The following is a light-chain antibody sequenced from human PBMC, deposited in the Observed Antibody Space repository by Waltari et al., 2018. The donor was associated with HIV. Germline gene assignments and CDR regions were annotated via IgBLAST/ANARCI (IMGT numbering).Light chain of an antibody. Sequence: QSALTQPPSASGSPGQSVTLSCTGTSSDVGGFDYVSWYQQHPAKAPKLLIYAVNRRPSVVPDRFSGSKSGNTASLTVSGLQTEDEADYYCSSYADTNKGLFGGGTKLTVL. V-gene: IGLV2-8*01. CDR2: AVN. J-gene: IGLJ3*02. CDR1: SSDVGGFDY. CDR3: SSYADTNKGL.